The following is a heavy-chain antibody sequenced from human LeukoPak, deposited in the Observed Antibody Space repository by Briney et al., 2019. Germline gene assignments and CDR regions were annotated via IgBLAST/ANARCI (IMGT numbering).Heavy chain of an antibody. V-gene: IGHV3-23*01. CDR3: ARDLVRFGGWYDH. J-gene: IGHJ5*02. Sequence: GGSLRLSCAASGSTFSSYAMSWVRQAPGKGLEWVSAIGGGGNGFTTYYGEFMKGRFTISRDNSKNTLYLQMNSLRAEDTAVYYCARDLVRFGGWYDHWGQGTLVTVSS. CDR1: GSTFSSYA. CDR2: IGGGGNGFTT. D-gene: IGHD2-15*01.